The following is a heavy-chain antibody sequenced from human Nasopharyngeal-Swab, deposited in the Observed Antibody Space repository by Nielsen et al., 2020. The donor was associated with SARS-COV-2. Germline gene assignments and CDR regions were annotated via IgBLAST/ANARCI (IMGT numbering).Heavy chain of an antibody. D-gene: IGHD2-21*01. V-gene: IGHV5-51*01. Sequence: GGSLRLSCKGSGYSFTSYWIGWVRQMPGKGLEWMGIIYPGDSDTRYSPSFQGQVTISADKSISTAYLQWSSLKASDTAMYYCARRTVAYCGGDCYSVAFDIWGQGTTVTVSS. CDR3: ARRTVAYCGGDCYSVAFDI. J-gene: IGHJ3*02. CDR1: GYSFTSYW. CDR2: IYPGDSDT.